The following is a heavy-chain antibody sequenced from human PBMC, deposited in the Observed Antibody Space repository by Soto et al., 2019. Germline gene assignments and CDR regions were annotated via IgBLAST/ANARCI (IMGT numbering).Heavy chain of an antibody. CDR2: IYYSGST. CDR3: ARHTPAISISDH. D-gene: IGHD2-15*01. J-gene: IGHJ4*02. CDR1: GGSISGRSYY. Sequence: SETLSLTCTVSGGSISGRSYYWGWIQQPPGKGLEWIGSIYYSGSTYYNPSLKSRVTISVDTSKNQFSLKLSSVTAADTAVYYWARHTPAISISDHWGKGTLVTVSP. V-gene: IGHV4-39*01.